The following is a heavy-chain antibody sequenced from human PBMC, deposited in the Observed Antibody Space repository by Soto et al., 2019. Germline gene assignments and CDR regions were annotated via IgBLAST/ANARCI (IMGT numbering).Heavy chain of an antibody. CDR2: ISYDGSNK. CDR1: GFTFSSYA. Sequence: QVQLVESGGGVVQPGRSLRLSCAASGFTFSSYAMHWVRQAPGKGLEWVAVISYDGSNKCYADSVKGRFTISRDNSKNTLYLQMNSLRAEDTAVYYCASAGYYDSSGYSQGAFDIWGQGTMVTVSS. V-gene: IGHV3-30-3*01. CDR3: ASAGYYDSSGYSQGAFDI. D-gene: IGHD3-22*01. J-gene: IGHJ3*02.